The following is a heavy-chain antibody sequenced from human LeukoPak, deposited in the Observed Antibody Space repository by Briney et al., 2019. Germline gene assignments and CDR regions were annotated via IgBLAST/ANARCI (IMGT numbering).Heavy chain of an antibody. CDR2: FDPEDGET. CDR1: GYTLTELS. J-gene: IGHJ4*02. CDR3: ARDYDSSGCSDY. V-gene: IGHV1-24*01. Sequence: ASVKVSCKVSGYTLTELSMHWVRQAPGKGLEWMGGFDPEDGETIYAQKFQGRVTMTTDTSTSTAYMELRSLRSDDTAVYYCARDYDSSGCSDYWGQGTLVTVSS. D-gene: IGHD3-22*01.